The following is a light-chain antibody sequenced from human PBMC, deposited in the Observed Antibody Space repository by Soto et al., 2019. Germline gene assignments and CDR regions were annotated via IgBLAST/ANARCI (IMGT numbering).Light chain of an antibody. J-gene: IGLJ1*01. CDR1: SSDVGDYNY. CDR2: DVS. CDR3: CSYAGRSTSPYV. V-gene: IGLV2-11*01. Sequence: QSALTQPRSVSGSPGQSVTISCTGTSSDVGDYNYVSWYQQHPGKVPKLMIHDVSKRPSGVPDRFSGSKSGNTASLTISGLQAEDEADYYCCSYAGRSTSPYVFGTGTKVTVL.